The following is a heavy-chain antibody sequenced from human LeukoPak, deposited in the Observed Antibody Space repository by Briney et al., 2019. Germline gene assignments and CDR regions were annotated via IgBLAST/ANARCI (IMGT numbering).Heavy chain of an antibody. J-gene: IGHJ4*02. CDR3: ARDPGGQQLALFDY. CDR1: GYTFTSYG. D-gene: IGHD6-13*01. V-gene: IGHV1-18*01. Sequence: ASVKVSCKASGYTFTSYGISWVRQAPGQGLEWMGWISAYNGNTNYAQKLQSRVTMTTDTSTSTAYMELRSLRSDDTAVYYCARDPGGQQLALFDYWGQGTLVTVSS. CDR2: ISAYNGNT.